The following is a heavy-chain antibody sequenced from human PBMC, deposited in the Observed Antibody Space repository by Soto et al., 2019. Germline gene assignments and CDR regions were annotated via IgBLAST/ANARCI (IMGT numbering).Heavy chain of an antibody. Sequence: GGSLRLSCAAPGFTFSSYDMNWVRRAPGKGLEWVSYISSSSSTIYYADSVKGRFTLSRDNAKNSLYLQMNSLRHEDTAVYYCARGDNWNYGIDFWGQGTLVTVSS. D-gene: IGHD1-7*01. CDR3: ARGDNWNYGIDF. V-gene: IGHV3-48*02. J-gene: IGHJ4*02. CDR2: ISSSSSTI. CDR1: GFTFSSYD.